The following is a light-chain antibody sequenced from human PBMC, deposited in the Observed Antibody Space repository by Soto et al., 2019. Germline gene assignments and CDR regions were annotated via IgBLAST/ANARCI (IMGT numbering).Light chain of an antibody. CDR2: GAS. Sequence: EIVMTQSPVTLSVSPGGGATLSCRASQSAGTNLAWYQQQPGQPPRLLIYGASIRATGVPARVSGSGSGTEFTLTISSLQSEDFAVYYCQQYNNWPPLTFGGGTKVEIE. V-gene: IGKV3-15*01. J-gene: IGKJ4*01. CDR3: QQYNNWPPLT. CDR1: QSAGTN.